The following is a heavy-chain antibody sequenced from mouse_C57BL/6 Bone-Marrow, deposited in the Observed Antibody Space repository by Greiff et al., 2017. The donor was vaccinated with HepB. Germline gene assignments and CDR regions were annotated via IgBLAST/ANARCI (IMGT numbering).Heavy chain of an antibody. J-gene: IGHJ2*01. CDR2: IDPEDGET. CDR1: GFNIKDYY. V-gene: IGHV14-2*01. Sequence: VQLKQSGAELVKPGASVKLSCTASGFNIKDYYMHWVKQRTEQGLEWIGRIDPEDGETKSAPKFQGKATITADTSSNTAYLQLSSLTSEDTAVYYCARYDGYSPHYFDYWGQGTTLTVSS. CDR3: ARYDGYSPHYFDY. D-gene: IGHD2-3*01.